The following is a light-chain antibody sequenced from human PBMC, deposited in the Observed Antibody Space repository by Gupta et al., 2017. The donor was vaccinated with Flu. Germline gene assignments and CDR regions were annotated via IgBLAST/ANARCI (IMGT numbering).Light chain of an antibody. CDR3: QAYDSSLSGYWV. CDR1: SSNIGAGYD. V-gene: IGLV1-40*01. CDR2: GNS. Sequence: QSVLTQPPSVSGAPGQRVTIPCTGSSSNIGAGYDVHLSQQLPGTAPKLLIYGNSNRPSGVADRFSGSKSGTSASLAITGLQAEDEADYYCQAYDSSLSGYWVFGGGTKLTVL. J-gene: IGLJ3*02.